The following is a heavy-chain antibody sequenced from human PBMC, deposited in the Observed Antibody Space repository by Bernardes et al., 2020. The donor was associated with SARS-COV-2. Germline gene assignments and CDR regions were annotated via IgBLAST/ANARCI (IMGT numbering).Heavy chain of an antibody. Sequence: SLILSCAASGFTFSTSWMHWVRQGPGQGLAWVSRINPDGSSTNYADSVKGRFTISRDNAKNTLYLQMNSLRAEDTAVYYCARDLGYCTNGVCSPWGQGTLVTVSS. D-gene: IGHD2-8*01. CDR1: GFTFSTSW. CDR2: INPDGSST. J-gene: IGHJ5*02. V-gene: IGHV3-74*01. CDR3: ARDLGYCTNGVCSP.